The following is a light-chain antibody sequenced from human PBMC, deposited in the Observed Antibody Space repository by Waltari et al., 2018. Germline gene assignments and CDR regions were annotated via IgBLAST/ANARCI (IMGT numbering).Light chain of an antibody. J-gene: IGLJ2*01. CDR2: SND. CDR1: SSTIGTHV. Sequence: QSVLTQPPSASGTAGQRVTISSSGRSSTIGTHVVNWYQQVPGTAPKLLIYSNDQRPSGVPDRFSGSKSGTSAALVISGLQSEDDGDYYCSTWDGRLAGVVFGGGTKVTVL. V-gene: IGLV1-44*01. CDR3: STWDGRLAGVV.